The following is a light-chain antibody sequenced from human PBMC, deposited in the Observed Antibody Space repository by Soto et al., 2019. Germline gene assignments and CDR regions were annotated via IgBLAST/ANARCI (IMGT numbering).Light chain of an antibody. J-gene: IGLJ2*01. CDR3: SSCAGRNNLV. Sequence: QSALTQPASVSGSPGQSITISCTGTSNDVGAYDYVSWYQQHPGKAPKLIIYEVSKRPSGVPDRFSGSKSGSTASLTVSGLQAEDEADYYCSSCAGRNNLVFGGGTKLTVL. V-gene: IGLV2-8*01. CDR1: SNDVGAYDY. CDR2: EVS.